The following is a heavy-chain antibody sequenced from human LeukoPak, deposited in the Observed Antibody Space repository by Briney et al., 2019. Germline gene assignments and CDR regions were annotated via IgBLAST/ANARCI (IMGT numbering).Heavy chain of an antibody. CDR1: GFTFSSYW. CDR3: ARYLRLQLKYAFDI. V-gene: IGHV4-39*01. J-gene: IGHJ3*02. Sequence: GSLRLSCAASGFTFSSYWMHWLRQPPGKGLEWIGSIYYTGDTYYNPSLKSRVTISLDTSKNQFSLKLSSVTAADTAVYYCARYLRLQLKYAFDIWGQGTMVTVFS. D-gene: IGHD5-24*01. CDR2: IYYTGDT.